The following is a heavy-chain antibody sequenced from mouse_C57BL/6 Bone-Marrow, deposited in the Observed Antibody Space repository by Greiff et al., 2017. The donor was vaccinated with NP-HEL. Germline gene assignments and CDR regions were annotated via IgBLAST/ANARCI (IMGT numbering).Heavy chain of an antibody. CDR1: GYTFTDYY. Sequence: EVQLQQSGPELVKPGASVKISCKASGYTFTDYYMNWVKQSHGKSLEWIGDINPNNGGTSYNQKFKGKATLTVDKSSSPAYMELRSLTSEYSAVYYCASFYYDFAMDYWGQGTSVTVSS. D-gene: IGHD2-4*01. J-gene: IGHJ4*01. CDR3: ASFYYDFAMDY. CDR2: INPNNGGT. V-gene: IGHV1-26*01.